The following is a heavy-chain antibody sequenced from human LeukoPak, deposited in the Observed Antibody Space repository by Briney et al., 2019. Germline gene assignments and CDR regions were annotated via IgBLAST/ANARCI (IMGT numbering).Heavy chain of an antibody. D-gene: IGHD4-17*01. J-gene: IGHJ3*02. CDR3: ARSGGWAYGDYDGFIAFDI. CDR2: ISAYNGNT. Sequence: GASVKVSCKASGYTFTSYGINWGRQAPAQGLEWMGWISAYNGNTKYAQSLQGRVTMTTDTSTSTAYMELRSLRSDDTAVYYCARSGGWAYGDYDGFIAFDIWGQGTMVTVSS. CDR1: GYTFTSYG. V-gene: IGHV1-18*01.